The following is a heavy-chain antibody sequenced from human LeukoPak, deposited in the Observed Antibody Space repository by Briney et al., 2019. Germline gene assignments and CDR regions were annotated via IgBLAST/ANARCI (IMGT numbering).Heavy chain of an antibody. CDR3: ARTAHSSAYSPFDH. D-gene: IGHD3-22*01. CDR2: IYDSGTA. V-gene: IGHV4-39*01. CDR1: GGSISNTDYY. J-gene: IGHJ4*02. Sequence: SETLSLTRIVSGGSISNTDYYWGWIRQPPGKGLEWIGSIYDSGTAYYKASLKSRVTISVDVSRNQFSLKMKFVTAADTAVYYCARTAHSSAYSPFDHWDQGTLVTVSS.